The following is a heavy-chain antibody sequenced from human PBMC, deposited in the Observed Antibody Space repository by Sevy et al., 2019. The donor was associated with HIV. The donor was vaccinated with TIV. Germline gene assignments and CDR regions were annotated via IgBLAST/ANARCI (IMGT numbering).Heavy chain of an antibody. CDR2: INHSGTT. D-gene: IGHD5-18*01. CDR1: GGSSSDYY. V-gene: IGHV4-34*01. Sequence: SETLSLTCAVYGGSSSDYYWRWIRQPPGKGLEWIGEINHSGTTSYNPSLKSRVIISVDTSKNQFSLKLTSVTAADTAVYYCARGHRNLVTGYPYYYYAMDVWGQGTPVTVSS. J-gene: IGHJ6*02. CDR3: ARGHRNLVTGYPYYYYAMDV.